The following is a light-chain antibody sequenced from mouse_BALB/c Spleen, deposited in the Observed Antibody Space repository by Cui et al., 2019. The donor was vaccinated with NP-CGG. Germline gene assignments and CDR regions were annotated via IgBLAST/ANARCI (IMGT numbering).Light chain of an antibody. Sequence: QAVVNQESAPNTSHGETVTLNCRPCTGAVKTSNEVNGVQEKPDHLFTGLIDGTNNLVPGVPARFSGSLIGDKAALTITGAQTEDEAIYFCALWYSNHWVFGGGTKLTVL. V-gene: IGLV1*01. CDR2: GTN. J-gene: IGLJ1*01. CDR1: TGAVKTSNE. CDR3: ALWYSNHWV.